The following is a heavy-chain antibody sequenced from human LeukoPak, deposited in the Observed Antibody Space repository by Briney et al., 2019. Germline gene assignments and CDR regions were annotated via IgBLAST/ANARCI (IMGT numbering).Heavy chain of an antibody. CDR2: ISYDGSNK. CDR3: ARGCITMVRGVVLPWFDP. CDR1: GSTFSSYG. D-gene: IGHD3-10*01. J-gene: IGHJ5*02. Sequence: GRSLRLSCAASGSTFSSYGMHWVRQAPGKGLEWVAVISYDGSNKYYADSVKGRFTISRDNSKNTLYLQMNSLRAEDTAVYYCARGCITMVRGVVLPWFDPWGQGTLVTVSS. V-gene: IGHV3-30*03.